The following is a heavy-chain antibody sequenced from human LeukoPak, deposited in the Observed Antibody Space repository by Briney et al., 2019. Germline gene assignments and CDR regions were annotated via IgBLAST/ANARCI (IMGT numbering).Heavy chain of an antibody. D-gene: IGHD3-22*01. CDR1: GGSFSGYY. Sequence: SETLSLTCAVYGGSFSGYYWSWIRQPPGKGLEWIGEINHSGNTNYNPSPKSRVTISVDMSKNQFSLKLSCVTAADTAVYYCARGYDSSGHYFDYWGQGTLVTVSS. CDR2: INHSGNT. V-gene: IGHV4-34*01. CDR3: ARGYDSSGHYFDY. J-gene: IGHJ4*02.